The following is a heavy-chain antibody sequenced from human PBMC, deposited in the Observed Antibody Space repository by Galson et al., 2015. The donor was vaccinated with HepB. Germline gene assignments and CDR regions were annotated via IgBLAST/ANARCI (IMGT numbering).Heavy chain of an antibody. Sequence: SVKVSCKASGYTFTTYGISWVRQAPGQGLEWVGWISAYNGNTNYAQKFQGRVTMTTDTSTSTAYMELRSLRSDDTAVYFCAREGYYYDSSGYHYYYYYGMDVWGQGTTVTVSS. D-gene: IGHD3-22*01. CDR3: AREGYYYDSSGYHYYYYYGMDV. V-gene: IGHV1-18*04. J-gene: IGHJ6*02. CDR1: GYTFTTYG. CDR2: ISAYNGNT.